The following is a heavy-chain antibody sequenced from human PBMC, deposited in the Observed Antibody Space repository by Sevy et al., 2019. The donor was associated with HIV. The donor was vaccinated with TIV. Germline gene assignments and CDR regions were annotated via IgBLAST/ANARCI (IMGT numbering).Heavy chain of an antibody. V-gene: IGHV3-30*13. CDR1: GFSFSRHG. D-gene: IGHD2-2*01. CDR3: ANARGRYEGSSWLYYYYIMDV. J-gene: IGHJ6*02. Sequence: GGSLRLSCVAAGFSFSRHGMHWARQAPGKGLEWVAVISNDGSDKEYAESVKGGFSVSRENSKDRVYLQRIGLRLDDTAVYYCANARGRYEGSSWLYYYYIMDVWGQGTTVTVSS. CDR2: ISNDGSDK.